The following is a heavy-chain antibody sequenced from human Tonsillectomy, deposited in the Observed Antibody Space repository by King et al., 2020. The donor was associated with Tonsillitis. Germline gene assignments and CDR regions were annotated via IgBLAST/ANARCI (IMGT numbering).Heavy chain of an antibody. J-gene: IGHJ3*02. Sequence: VQLVESGGGVVQPGRSLRLSCAASEFTFSIYAMHCVRQAPGKGLEWVAVISYDGSDESYADSVKGRFTISRDNSKNTLYLQVNSLRAEDTAVYYCAKDKSKMAAISWGLGSFDIWGQGTMVTVSS. CDR3: AKDKSKMAAISWGLGSFDI. CDR1: EFTFSIYA. V-gene: IGHV3-30*18. D-gene: IGHD2-2*01. CDR2: ISYDGSDE.